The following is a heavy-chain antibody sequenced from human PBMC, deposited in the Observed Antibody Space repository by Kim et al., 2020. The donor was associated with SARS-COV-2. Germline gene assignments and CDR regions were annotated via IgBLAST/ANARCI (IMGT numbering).Heavy chain of an antibody. J-gene: IGHJ4*02. Sequence: GGSLRLSCAASGFTFGDYAMHWVRQAPGKGLEWVSGISWNSGSIGYADSVKGRFTISRDNAKNSLYLQTNSLRAEDTALYYCAKDFYYYDSSGTGDYWGQGTLVTVSS. CDR2: ISWNSGSI. CDR3: AKDFYYYDSSGTGDY. D-gene: IGHD3-22*01. V-gene: IGHV3-9*01. CDR1: GFTFGDYA.